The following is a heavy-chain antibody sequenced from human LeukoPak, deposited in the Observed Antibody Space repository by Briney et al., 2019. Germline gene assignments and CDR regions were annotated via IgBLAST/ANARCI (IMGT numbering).Heavy chain of an antibody. Sequence: PGGSLRLSCSVSGFTFSSYAMYWVRQAPGKGLECVSAITSNGGSTYYADSVKGRFTISRDNSKNTLYLQMSSLRAEDTAVYYCVGFRATAGLYWGQGTLVTVSS. CDR1: GFTFSSYA. V-gene: IGHV3-64D*06. J-gene: IGHJ4*02. D-gene: IGHD6-13*01. CDR2: ITSNGGST. CDR3: VGFRATAGLY.